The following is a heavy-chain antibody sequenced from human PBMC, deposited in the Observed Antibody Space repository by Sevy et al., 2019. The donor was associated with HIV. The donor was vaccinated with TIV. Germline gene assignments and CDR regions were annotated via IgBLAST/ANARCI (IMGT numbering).Heavy chain of an antibody. J-gene: IGHJ6*02. D-gene: IGHD3-16*01. Sequence: SETLSLTCTVSGGSISSGAYYWSWIRQHPGKGLEWIGYIYYSGSTYYNPSLKSRVTISVDTSKNQFSLKLSSVTAADTAVYYCARVGVRDYYYGMDVWGQGTTVTVSS. CDR2: IYYSGST. V-gene: IGHV4-31*03. CDR3: ARVGVRDYYYGMDV. CDR1: GGSISSGAYY.